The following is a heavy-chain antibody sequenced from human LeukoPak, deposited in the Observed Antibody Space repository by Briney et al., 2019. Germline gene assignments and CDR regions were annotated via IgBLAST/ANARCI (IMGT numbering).Heavy chain of an antibody. CDR1: GYTFTSYD. D-gene: IGHD3-3*01. Sequence: ASVKVSCKASGYTFTSYDISWVRQATGQGLEWMGWMNPNSGNTGYAQKFQGRVTMTRNTSISTAYMELSSLRSEDTAVYYCARGGILGGDFWSGYYSYYYYGMDVWGQGTTVTVSS. J-gene: IGHJ6*02. CDR3: ARGGILGGDFWSGYYSYYYYGMDV. V-gene: IGHV1-8*01. CDR2: MNPNSGNT.